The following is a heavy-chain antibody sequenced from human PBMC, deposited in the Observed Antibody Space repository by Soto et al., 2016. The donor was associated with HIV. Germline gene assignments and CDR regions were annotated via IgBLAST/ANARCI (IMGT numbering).Heavy chain of an antibody. D-gene: IGHD2-2*02. CDR1: GGTLSSYA. CDR3: ARDEGHCSSIRRYRYWFDP. Sequence: QVQLVQSGAEVKKPGSSVKVSCKASGGTLSSYAISWVRQAPGQGLEWMGGIIPTFGTGNYAQKFQGRVTITADESTSTAYMELSSLRSEDTAVYYCARDEGHCSSIRRYRYWFDPWGQGTLVTVSS. J-gene: IGHJ5*02. V-gene: IGHV1-69*12. CDR2: IIPTFGTG.